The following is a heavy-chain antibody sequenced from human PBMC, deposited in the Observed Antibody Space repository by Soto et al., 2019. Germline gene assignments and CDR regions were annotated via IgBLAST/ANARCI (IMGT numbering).Heavy chain of an antibody. CDR2: IWYDGSNK. D-gene: IGHD2-15*01. Sequence: QVQLVESGGGVVQPGRSLRLSCAASGFTFSSYGMHWVRQAPGKGLEWVAVIWYDGSNKYYADSVKGRFTISRDNSKNTLYLQMNSLRAEDTAVYYCARVGDHCSGGSCYSRYFDLWGRGTLLTVSS. CDR3: ARVGDHCSGGSCYSRYFDL. J-gene: IGHJ2*01. V-gene: IGHV3-33*01. CDR1: GFTFSSYG.